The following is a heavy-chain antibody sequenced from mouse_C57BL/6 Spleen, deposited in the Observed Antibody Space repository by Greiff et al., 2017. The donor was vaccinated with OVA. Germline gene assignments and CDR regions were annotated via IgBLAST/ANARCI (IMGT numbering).Heavy chain of an antibody. D-gene: IGHD1-1*01. V-gene: IGHV5-9*01. CDR2: ISGGGGNT. J-gene: IGHJ1*03. CDR3: ARHGYGSSYKYFDV. Sequence: EVQLVESGGGLVKPGGSLKLSCAASGFTFSSYPMSWVRQTPEKRLEWVATISGGGGNTYYPDSVKGRFTISRDNAKNTLYLQMSSLRSEDTALYYCARHGYGSSYKYFDVWGTGTTVTVSS. CDR1: GFTFSSYP.